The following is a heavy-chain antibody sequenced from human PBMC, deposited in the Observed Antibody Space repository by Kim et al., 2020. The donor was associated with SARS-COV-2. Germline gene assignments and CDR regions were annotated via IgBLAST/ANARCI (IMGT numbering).Heavy chain of an antibody. J-gene: IGHJ6*02. CDR2: ISNNGGST. CDR3: AKDFEGEYQPLPYRTSYYYALDV. Sequence: GGSLRLSCAASGFTFSNHAMSWVRQSPGKGLEWVSGISNNGGSTNYADSVKGRFTISRDNSKNTLDLQMNSLRVEDTAVYYCAKDFEGEYQPLPYRTSYYYALDVWGRGTTVTVSS. CDR1: GFTFSNHA. D-gene: IGHD2-2*01. V-gene: IGHV3-23*01.